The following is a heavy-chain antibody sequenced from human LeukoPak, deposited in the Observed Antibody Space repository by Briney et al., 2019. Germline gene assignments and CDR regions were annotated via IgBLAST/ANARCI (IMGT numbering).Heavy chain of an antibody. CDR1: GFTFSSYS. V-gene: IGHV3-21*01. CDR3: ARDRDRDAFDI. CDR2: ISSSSSYI. J-gene: IGHJ3*02. Sequence: GGSLRLPCAASGFTFSSYSMNWVRQAPGKGLEWVSSISSSSSYIYYADSVKGRFTISRDNAKNSLYLQMNSLRAEDTAVYYCARDRDRDAFDIWGQGTMVTVSS. D-gene: IGHD3-10*01.